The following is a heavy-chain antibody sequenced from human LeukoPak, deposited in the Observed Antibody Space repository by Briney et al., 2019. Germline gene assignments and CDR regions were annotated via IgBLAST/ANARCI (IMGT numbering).Heavy chain of an antibody. Sequence: GGSLRLSCAASGFTFDDYGMSWVRQAPGKGLEWVSGINWNGGSTGYAESVKGRFTISRDNAKNSLYLQMNSLRAEDTALYHCARGGNYYDSSGRAFDYWGQGTLVTVSS. CDR3: ARGGNYYDSSGRAFDY. CDR2: INWNGGST. V-gene: IGHV3-20*01. J-gene: IGHJ4*02. CDR1: GFTFDDYG. D-gene: IGHD3-22*01.